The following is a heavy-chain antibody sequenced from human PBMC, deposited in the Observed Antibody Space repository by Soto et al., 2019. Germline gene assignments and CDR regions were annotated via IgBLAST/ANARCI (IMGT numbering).Heavy chain of an antibody. CDR1: GFTFTRYS. V-gene: IGHV3-21*06. CDR2: ISSTTNYI. CDR3: ARESEDLTSNFDY. Sequence: PGGSLRLSCAASGFTFTRYSMNWVRQAPGKGLEWVSSISSTTNYIYYGDSMKGRFTISRDNTKNSLYLEMNSLKAEDTAVYYCARESEDLTSNFDYWGQGTLVTVSS. J-gene: IGHJ4*02.